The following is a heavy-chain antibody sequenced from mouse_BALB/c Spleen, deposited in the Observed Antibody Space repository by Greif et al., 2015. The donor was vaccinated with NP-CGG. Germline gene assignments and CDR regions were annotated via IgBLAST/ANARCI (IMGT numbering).Heavy chain of an antibody. V-gene: IGHV1-84*02. CDR2: IYPGSGNT. J-gene: IGHJ4*01. Sequence: VQLQQSGPELVKPGASVKISCKASGYTFTDYYINWVKQKPGQGLEWIGWIYPGSGNTKYNEKFKGKATLTVDTSSSTAYMQFSSLTSEDTAAYFCARRTGTEAMDYWGQGTSVTVSS. D-gene: IGHD4-1*01. CDR3: ARRTGTEAMDY. CDR1: GYTFTDYY.